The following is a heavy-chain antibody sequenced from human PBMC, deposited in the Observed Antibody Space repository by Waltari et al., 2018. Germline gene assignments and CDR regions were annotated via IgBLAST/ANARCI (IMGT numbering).Heavy chain of an antibody. J-gene: IGHJ4*02. CDR2: IIPIFGTA. D-gene: IGHD3-22*01. CDR3: VSAGSAVVVLPDY. V-gene: IGHV1-69*14. CDR1: GGPFSSYA. Sequence: QVQLVQSGAEVKKPGSSVKVSCKASGGPFSSYAISWVRQAPGQGLEWMGGIIPIFGTANYAQKFQGRVTITADKSTSTAYMELSSLRSEDTAVYYCVSAGSAVVVLPDYWGQGTLVTVSS.